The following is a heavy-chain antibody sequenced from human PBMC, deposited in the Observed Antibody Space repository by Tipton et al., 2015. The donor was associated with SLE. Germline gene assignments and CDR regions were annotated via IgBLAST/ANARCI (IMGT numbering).Heavy chain of an antibody. D-gene: IGHD1-26*01. J-gene: IGHJ4*02. V-gene: IGHV4-61*09. Sequence: LSCRVSGASISRAVSFLSWVRQPAGKGLQWSGHIDKSGSTLYNPSLKSRVTLSSDTPKNQFSLRVRSVTAADTAVYYCARGGGSYYDYWGQGTLVTVSS. CDR3: ARGGGSYYDY. CDR1: GASISRAVSF. CDR2: IDKSGST.